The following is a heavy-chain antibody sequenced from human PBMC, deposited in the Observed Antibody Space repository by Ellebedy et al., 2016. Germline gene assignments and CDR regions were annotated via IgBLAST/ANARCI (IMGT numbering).Heavy chain of an antibody. D-gene: IGHD7-27*01. V-gene: IGHV3-21*04. CDR2: ISTISS. Sequence: GESLKISCAASGFTFSSYSLNWVRQAPGKGLEWVSSISTISSYADSVRGRFTISRDDAKNSLYLQMNSLRIEDTAVYFCVRDYWGPAGPWGQGTMVIVSS. J-gene: IGHJ5*02. CDR1: GFTFSSYS. CDR3: VRDYWGPAGP.